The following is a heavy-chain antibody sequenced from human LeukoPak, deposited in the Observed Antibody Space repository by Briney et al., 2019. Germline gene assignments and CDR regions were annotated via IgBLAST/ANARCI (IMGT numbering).Heavy chain of an antibody. J-gene: IGHJ6*03. CDR3: AREGRKVVAATQVGYMDV. D-gene: IGHD2-15*01. Sequence: PGGSLRLSCAASGFTFSSYGMSWVRQAPGKGLEWVSSISSSSSYIYYADSVKGRFTISRDNAKNSLYLQMNSLRAEDTAVYYCAREGRKVVAATQVGYMDVWGKGTTVTVSS. CDR2: ISSSSSYI. V-gene: IGHV3-21*01. CDR1: GFTFSSYG.